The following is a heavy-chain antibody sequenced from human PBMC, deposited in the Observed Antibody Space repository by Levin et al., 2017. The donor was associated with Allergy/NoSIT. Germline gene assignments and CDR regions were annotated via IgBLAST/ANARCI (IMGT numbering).Heavy chain of an antibody. CDR3: ARDRAYAFDF. D-gene: IGHD3-10*01. Sequence: QAGGSLRLSCEASGFTVSGDYMNWVRQAPGKGLEWVSITLGGGNSYYADSVKGRFIISRDNSNSKSTLYLQMNSLRAEDTAMYYCARDRAYAFDFWGQGTMVTVSS. V-gene: IGHV3-66*01. CDR2: TLGGGNS. J-gene: IGHJ3*01. CDR1: GFTVSGDY.